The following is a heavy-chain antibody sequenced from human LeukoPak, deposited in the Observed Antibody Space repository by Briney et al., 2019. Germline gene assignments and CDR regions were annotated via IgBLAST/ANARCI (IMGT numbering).Heavy chain of an antibody. CDR2: ISGSGGST. D-gene: IGHD1-26*01. Sequence: PGGSLRLSCAASGFTFSSYAMTWVRQAPGKGLEWVSAISGSGGSTYYADSVRGRFTISRDNSKNTLYLQMNSLRAEDTAVYYCAKDRSEWELYYFDYWGQGILVTVSS. V-gene: IGHV3-23*01. J-gene: IGHJ4*02. CDR3: AKDRSEWELYYFDY. CDR1: GFTFSSYA.